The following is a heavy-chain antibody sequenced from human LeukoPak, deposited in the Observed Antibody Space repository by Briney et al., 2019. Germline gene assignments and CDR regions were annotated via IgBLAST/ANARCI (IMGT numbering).Heavy chain of an antibody. V-gene: IGHV3-23*01. J-gene: IGHJ3*02. Sequence: GGSLRLSCAASGFTFSSYGMSWVRQAPGKGLEWVSAISGSGGSTYYADSVKGRFTISRDNSKNTLYLQMNSLRAEDTAVYYCAKAYSSGSYYDDAFDIWGQGTMVTVSS. CDR2: ISGSGGST. D-gene: IGHD3-10*01. CDR3: AKAYSSGSYYDDAFDI. CDR1: GFTFSSYG.